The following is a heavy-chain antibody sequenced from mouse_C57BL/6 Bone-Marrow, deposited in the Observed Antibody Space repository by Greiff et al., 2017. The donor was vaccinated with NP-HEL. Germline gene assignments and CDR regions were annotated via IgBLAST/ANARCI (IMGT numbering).Heavy chain of an antibody. CDR3: TRGGYERSWFAY. CDR2: ISSGGDYI. Sequence: EVKVEESGEGLVKPGGSLKLSCAASGFTFSSYAMSWVRQTPEKRLEWVAYISSGGDYIYYADTVKGRFTISRDNARNTLYLQMSSLKSEDTAMYYCTRGGYERSWFAYWGQGTLVTVSA. J-gene: IGHJ3*01. V-gene: IGHV5-9-1*02. D-gene: IGHD2-3*01. CDR1: GFTFSSYA.